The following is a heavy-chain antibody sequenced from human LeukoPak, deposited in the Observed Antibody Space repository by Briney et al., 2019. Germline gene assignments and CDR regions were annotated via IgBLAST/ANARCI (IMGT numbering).Heavy chain of an antibody. D-gene: IGHD3-10*01. J-gene: IGHJ3*02. V-gene: IGHV3-74*01. Sequence: GGSLRLSCAASGFTFSSYWMHWVRQAPGKGLVWVSRINSGGSDTAYADSVKGRFTISRDNAKNTLYLQMNSLRAEDTAVYYCARDGGDDAFDIWGQGTMVTVSS. CDR3: ARDGGDDAFDI. CDR2: INSGGSDT. CDR1: GFTFSSYW.